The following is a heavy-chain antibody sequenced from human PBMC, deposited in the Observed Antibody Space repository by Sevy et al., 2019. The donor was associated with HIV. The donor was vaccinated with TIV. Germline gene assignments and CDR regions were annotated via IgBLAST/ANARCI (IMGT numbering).Heavy chain of an antibody. V-gene: IGHV3-30-3*01. Sequence: GGSLRLSCAASGFTFSTYPMHWVRQAPGEGLTWVAVISYDGNDKYYTDSVKGRFTISRDNSKSTLYLQMSSLSSEDTAVYYCARDYSMSSADYYFDYWGQGTLVTVSS. CDR3: ARDYSMSSADYYFDY. CDR2: ISYDGNDK. CDR1: GFTFSTYP. J-gene: IGHJ4*02. D-gene: IGHD5-18*01.